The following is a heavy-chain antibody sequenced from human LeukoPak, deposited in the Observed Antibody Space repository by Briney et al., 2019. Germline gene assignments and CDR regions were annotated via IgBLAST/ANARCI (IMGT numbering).Heavy chain of an antibody. CDR1: GGSISSDNYS. J-gene: IGHJ4*02. D-gene: IGHD4-17*01. CDR2: IYPSGSS. CDR3: ARVTTGRGSTDY. V-gene: IGHV4-30-2*01. Sequence: PSQTLSLTCAVSGGSISSDNYSWSWLRQPPGTGLEWIGYIYPSGSSYYNPSLKSRVTISVDTSKNQFSLKLSSVTAADTAVYYCARVTTGRGSTDYWGQGTLVTVSS.